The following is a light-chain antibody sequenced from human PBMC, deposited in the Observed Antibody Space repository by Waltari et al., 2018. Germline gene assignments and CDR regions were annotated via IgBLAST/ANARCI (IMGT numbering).Light chain of an antibody. CDR2: GPS. CDR3: RECTDRPPSLT. CDR1: QNIGSN. V-gene: IGKV3-15*01. J-gene: IGKJ4*01. Sequence: EILMTQSPATLSVSPGERATLTCRASQNIGSNLAWYQQKPGQAPRLGIYGPSTRATDGPATFRGIGSGTEFTLTISLLQSEDFAVYYCRECTDRPPSLTFGGGTKVQIK.